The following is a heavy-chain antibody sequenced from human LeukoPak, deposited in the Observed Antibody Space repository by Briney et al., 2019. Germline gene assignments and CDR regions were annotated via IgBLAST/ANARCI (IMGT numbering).Heavy chain of an antibody. Sequence: ASVKVSCKASGYTFTGYYLHWVRQAPGQGLEWMGWINPNSGDTNYAQKSQGRVTVTRDTSISTAYMELSRLRSDDTAVYYCARGVGPRYFDLWGRGTLVTVSS. CDR3: ARGVGPRYFDL. CDR1: GYTFTGYY. J-gene: IGHJ2*01. CDR2: INPNSGDT. D-gene: IGHD1-26*01. V-gene: IGHV1-2*02.